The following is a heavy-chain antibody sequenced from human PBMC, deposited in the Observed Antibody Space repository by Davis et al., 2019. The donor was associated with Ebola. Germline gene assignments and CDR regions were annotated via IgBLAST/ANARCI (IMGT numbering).Heavy chain of an antibody. CDR1: GGSFTDYY. V-gene: IGHV4-59*01. Sequence: MPSETLSLTCAVSGGSFTDYYWSWIRQPAGKGLEWIGYIYYSGSTYYNPSLKSRVTISVDTSKNQFSLKLSSVTAADTAVYYCARVNVTVTTIDYYYGMDVWGQGTTVIVFS. D-gene: IGHD4-17*01. J-gene: IGHJ6*01. CDR2: IYYSGST. CDR3: ARVNVTVTTIDYYYGMDV.